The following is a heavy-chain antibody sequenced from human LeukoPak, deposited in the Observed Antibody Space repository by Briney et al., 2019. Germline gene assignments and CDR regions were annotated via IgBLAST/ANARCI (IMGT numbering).Heavy chain of an antibody. D-gene: IGHD7-27*01. J-gene: IGHJ4*02. CDR1: GFTFSSYA. V-gene: IGHV3-23*01. CDR3: AKDSNWGSDYYFDY. CDR2: ISGSGGST. Sequence: GGSLSLSCAASGFTFSSYAMSWVRQAPGKGLEWVSAISGSGGSTYYADSVKGRFTISRDNSKNTLYLQMNSLRAEDTGVYYCAKDSNWGSDYYFDYWGQGTLVTVSS.